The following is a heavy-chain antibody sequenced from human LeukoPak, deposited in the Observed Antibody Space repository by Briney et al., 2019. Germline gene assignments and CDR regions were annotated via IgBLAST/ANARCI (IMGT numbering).Heavy chain of an antibody. D-gene: IGHD5-24*01. V-gene: IGHV3-23*01. CDR3: AKSGYNRFDY. Sequence: GGTLRLSCAASGFTFSGYGMNWVRQAPGTGLEWVSAISHTGDRTYYADSVRGRFTISRDNAKNSLYLQMNSLRAEDTAVYYCAKSGYNRFDYWGQGILVTVSS. CDR2: ISHTGDRT. CDR1: GFTFSGYG. J-gene: IGHJ4*02.